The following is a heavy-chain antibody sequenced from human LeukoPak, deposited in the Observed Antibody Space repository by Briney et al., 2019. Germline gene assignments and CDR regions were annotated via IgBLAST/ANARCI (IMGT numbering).Heavy chain of an antibody. CDR2: IYTSGST. Sequence: SQTLSLTCTVSGGSISSDSYYWSWIRQPAGKGLEWIGRIYTSGSTNYNPSLKSRVTMSVDTSKNQFSLKLSSVTAADTAVYYCARADSGYEVDSWGQGTLVTVSS. CDR1: GGSISSDSYY. D-gene: IGHD5-12*01. CDR3: ARADSGYEVDS. V-gene: IGHV4-61*02. J-gene: IGHJ4*02.